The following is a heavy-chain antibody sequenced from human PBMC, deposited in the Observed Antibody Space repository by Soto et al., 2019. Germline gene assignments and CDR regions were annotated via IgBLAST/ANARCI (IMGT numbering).Heavy chain of an antibody. CDR2: ISGDGGST. V-gene: IGHV3-43*02. D-gene: IGHD5-18*01. CDR1: GFTFDDYA. J-gene: IGHJ6*02. Sequence: GGSLRLSCAASGFTFDDYAMHWVHQAPGKGLEWVSLISGDGGSTYYADSVKGRFTISRDNSKNSLYLQMNSLRTEDTALYYRAKDPTAMVHYYYYGMDVWGQGTTVTVSS. CDR3: AKDPTAMVHYYYYGMDV.